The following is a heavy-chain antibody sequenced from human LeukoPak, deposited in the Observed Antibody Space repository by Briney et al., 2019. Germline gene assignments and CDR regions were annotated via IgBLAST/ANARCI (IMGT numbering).Heavy chain of an antibody. V-gene: IGHV3-23*01. CDR1: GFIFNNYG. D-gene: IGHD6-19*01. CDR3: ARTYSSGCLTS. Sequence: GGSLRLSCAASGFIFNNYGLIWVRQAPGKGLEWVSAISNDGGGTQYADSVKGRFTISRDNSKNTLYLQMNSLRAEDTAVYYCARTYSSGCLTSWGQGTLVTVSS. J-gene: IGHJ5*02. CDR2: ISNDGGGT.